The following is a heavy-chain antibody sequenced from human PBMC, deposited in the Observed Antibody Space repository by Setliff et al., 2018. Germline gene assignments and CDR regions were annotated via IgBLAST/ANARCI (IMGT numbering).Heavy chain of an antibody. D-gene: IGHD2-15*01. CDR3: ARGGGSVLPNYYYFNYMDV. J-gene: IGHJ6*03. CDR1: GDSISGDY. Sequence: SETLSLTCAVSGDSISGDYWNWIRQSPGKGLEWIGNIYFTGSTNYNPSLESRVTMSIDTSKNQFSLQLTSVTAADTAIYYCARGGGSVLPNYYYFNYMDVWGKGTTVTVSS. V-gene: IGHV4-59*12. CDR2: IYFTGST.